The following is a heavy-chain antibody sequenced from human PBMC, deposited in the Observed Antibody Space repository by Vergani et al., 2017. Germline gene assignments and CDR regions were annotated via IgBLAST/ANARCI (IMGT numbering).Heavy chain of an antibody. D-gene: IGHD2-2*01. CDR2: INPNSGGT. CDR3: ARDTPTIVVVPAAINTDTYYYYYMDV. CDR1: GYTFTGYY. J-gene: IGHJ6*03. V-gene: IGHV1-2*02. Sequence: QVQLVQSGAEVKKPGASVKVSCKASGYTFTGYYMHWVRQAPGQGLEWMGWINPNSGGTNYAQKFQGRVTMTRDTSISTAYMELSRLRSDDTAVYYCARDTPTIVVVPAAINTDTYYYYYMDVWGKGTTVTVSS.